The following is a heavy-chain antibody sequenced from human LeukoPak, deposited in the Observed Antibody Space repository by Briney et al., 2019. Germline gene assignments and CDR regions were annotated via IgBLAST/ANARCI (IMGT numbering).Heavy chain of an antibody. CDR1: GGSIGGYY. D-gene: IGHD2-21*02. J-gene: IGHJ4*02. V-gene: IGHV4-59*01. CDR2: IYYSGST. CDR3: ARAAYCGGGCYYYFDY. Sequence: PSETLSLTCTVSGGSIGGYYWSWIRLPPGKGLEWIGYIYYSGSTSYNPALKSRVTMSVDTSQNQFSLKLSSVTAADTAVYYCARAAYCGGGCYYYFDYRGQGTLVTVSS.